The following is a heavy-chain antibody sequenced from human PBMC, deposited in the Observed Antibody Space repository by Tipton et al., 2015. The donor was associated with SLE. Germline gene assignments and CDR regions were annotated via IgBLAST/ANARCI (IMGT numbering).Heavy chain of an antibody. D-gene: IGHD6-19*01. CDR2: IYYSGST. J-gene: IGHJ3*02. CDR1: GYSFTSYW. Sequence: QLVQSGAEVKKPGESLKISCKGSGYSFTSYWIGWIRQPPGKGLEWIGSIYYSGSTYYNPSLKSRVTISVDTSKNQFSLKLSSVAAAATAVYYCARPYPPGIAVAGNAFDIWGQGTMVTVSS. V-gene: IGHV4-39*07. CDR3: ARPYPPGIAVAGNAFDI.